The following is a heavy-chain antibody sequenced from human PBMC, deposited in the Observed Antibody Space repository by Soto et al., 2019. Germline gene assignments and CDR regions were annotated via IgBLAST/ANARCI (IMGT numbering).Heavy chain of an antibody. Sequence: GGSLRLSCAASGFTFSSYAMSWVRQAPGKGLEWVSAISGSGGSTYYADSVKGRFTISRDNSKNTLYLQMNSLRAEDTAVYYCAKDLTYYYDSSGINWFDPWGQGTLVTVSS. J-gene: IGHJ5*02. CDR1: GFTFSSYA. CDR2: ISGSGGST. D-gene: IGHD3-22*01. V-gene: IGHV3-23*01. CDR3: AKDLTYYYDSSGINWFDP.